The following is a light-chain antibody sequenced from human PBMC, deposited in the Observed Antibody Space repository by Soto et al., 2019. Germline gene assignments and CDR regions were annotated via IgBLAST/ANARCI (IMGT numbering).Light chain of an antibody. J-gene: IGKJ1*01. CDR1: QSVTSNY. CDR3: QQYGTSPLT. CDR2: AAS. Sequence: EIVLTQSPGTLSLSPGERATLSCRASQSVTSNYLSWYQQKPGQAPRLLIYAASSRATGIPDRVSGSGSGTDFTLTISRLEPEDFAVYYCQQYGTSPLTFGQGTKVEIK. V-gene: IGKV3-20*01.